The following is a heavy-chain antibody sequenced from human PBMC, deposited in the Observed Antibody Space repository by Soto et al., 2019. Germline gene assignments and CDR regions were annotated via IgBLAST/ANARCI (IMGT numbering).Heavy chain of an antibody. Sequence: PGGSLRLSCAASGFTFSNYAMSWARQAPGKGLEWVSGTSGSGISTYYADSVKGRFTISRDNSKNRLYLQMNSLRAEDTAVYYCAKGSCSGGGCYPHLEYWGQGTLVTVSS. J-gene: IGHJ4*02. CDR3: AKGSCSGGGCYPHLEY. CDR1: GFTFSNYA. V-gene: IGHV3-23*01. CDR2: TSGSGIST. D-gene: IGHD2-15*01.